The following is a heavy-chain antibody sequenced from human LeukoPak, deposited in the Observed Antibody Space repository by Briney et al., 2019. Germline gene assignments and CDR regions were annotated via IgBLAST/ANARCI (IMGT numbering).Heavy chain of an antibody. V-gene: IGHV3-66*01. J-gene: IGHJ3*01. CDR1: RGGGIIKN. CDR2: IYSDDTT. CDR3: TRALSLYGFDV. D-gene: IGHD2/OR15-2a*01. Sequence: GGSLRLSCVDPRGGGIIKNINWVRQAPRKGLEWVSVIYSDDTTSYADSVKGRFTISRDPSENTVYLQMSSLRAEDTAVYYCTRALSLYGFDVWGQGTVVTVSS.